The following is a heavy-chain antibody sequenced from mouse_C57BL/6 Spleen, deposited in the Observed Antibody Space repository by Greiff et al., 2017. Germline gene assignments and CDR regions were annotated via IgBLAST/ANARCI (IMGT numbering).Heavy chain of an antibody. CDR2: IYPGDGDT. CDR1: GYAFSSYW. D-gene: IGHD2-4*01. J-gene: IGHJ2*01. Sequence: QVQLQQSGAELVKPGASVKISCKASGYAFSSYWMNWVKQRPGKGLEWLGQIYPGDGDTNYNGKFKGQATLTADKSSSTAYMQLSSLTSEDSAVYFCARGRDYDAFDYWGQGTTLTVSS. CDR3: ARGRDYDAFDY. V-gene: IGHV1-80*01.